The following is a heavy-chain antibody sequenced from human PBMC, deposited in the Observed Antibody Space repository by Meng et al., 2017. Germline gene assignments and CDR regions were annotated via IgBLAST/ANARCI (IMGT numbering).Heavy chain of an antibody. V-gene: IGHV1-2*06. D-gene: IGHD3-10*01. CDR1: GYTFTGYY. CDR3: ASELNTYGSGSYAY. Sequence: QVQVVKSGAEVKKPGAQVKVSCKASGYTFTGYYMHWVRQAPGQGLEWMGRINPNSGGTNYAQKFQGRVTMTRDTSISTAYMELSRLRSDDTAVYYCASELNTYGSGSYAYWGQGTLVTVSS. CDR2: INPNSGGT. J-gene: IGHJ4*02.